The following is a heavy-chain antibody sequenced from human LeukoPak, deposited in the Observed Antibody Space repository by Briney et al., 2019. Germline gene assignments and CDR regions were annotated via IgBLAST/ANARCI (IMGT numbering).Heavy chain of an antibody. CDR1: GFTFSSYG. D-gene: IGHD6-19*01. Sequence: GGSLRLSCAASGFTFSSYGMSWVRQAPGKGLEWVSAISGSGGSTYYADSVKGRFTISRDNSKNTLYLQMNSLRAEDTAVYFCAKDVVGQQWPENYWGQGTLVTVSS. CDR2: ISGSGGST. V-gene: IGHV3-23*01. CDR3: AKDVVGQQWPENY. J-gene: IGHJ4*02.